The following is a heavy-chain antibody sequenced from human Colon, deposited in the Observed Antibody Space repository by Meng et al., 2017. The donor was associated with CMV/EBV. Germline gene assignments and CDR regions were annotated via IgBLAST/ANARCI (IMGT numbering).Heavy chain of an antibody. Sequence: GESLKISCAASGFTFSGYGMNWVRQAPGKGLQWVSYISSGSSTIYYADSVRGRFTISRDNAKNSLYLQMNSLRAEDTAVYYCARDPFIKAFDIWGQGTMVTVSS. J-gene: IGHJ3*02. CDR1: GFTFSGYG. V-gene: IGHV3-48*04. CDR2: ISSGSSTI. CDR3: ARDPFIKAFDI.